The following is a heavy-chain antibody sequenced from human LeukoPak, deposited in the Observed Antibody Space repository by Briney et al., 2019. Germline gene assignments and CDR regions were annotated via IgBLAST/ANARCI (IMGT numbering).Heavy chain of an antibody. D-gene: IGHD3-10*01. J-gene: IGHJ4*02. CDR2: MNPNSGNT. CDR3: ALRYYGSGSNDY. Sequence: ASVKVSCKASGYTFTSYDNNWVRQATGQGLEWTGWMNPNSGNTGYAQKFQGRVTMTRNTSISTAYMELSSLRSEDTAVYYCALRYYGSGSNDYWGQGTLVTVSS. CDR1: GYTFTSYD. V-gene: IGHV1-8*01.